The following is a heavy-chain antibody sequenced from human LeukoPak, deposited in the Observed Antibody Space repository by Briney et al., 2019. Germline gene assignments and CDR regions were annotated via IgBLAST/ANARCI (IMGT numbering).Heavy chain of an antibody. CDR3: ARESGYYYDSSGDFDY. CDR2: IYYSGST. CDR1: GGSISSSSYY. V-gene: IGHV4-39*02. Sequence: SETLSLTCTVSGGSISSSSYYWGWIRQPPGKGLEWIGSIYYSGSTYYNPSLKSRVTISVDTSKNQFSLKLSSVTAADTAVYYCARESGYYYDSSGDFDYWGQGTLVTVSS. J-gene: IGHJ4*02. D-gene: IGHD3-22*01.